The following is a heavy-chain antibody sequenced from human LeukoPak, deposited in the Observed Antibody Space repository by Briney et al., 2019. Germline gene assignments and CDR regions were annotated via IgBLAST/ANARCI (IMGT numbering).Heavy chain of an antibody. Sequence: PSETLSLTCTVSGGSISTDYWSWNRQPPGKGLDWIGYVSFGGGTNYNPSLKSRVITSADTSKNQFSLNLTSVTAADTAVYYCARLGSNSGEWGQGTLVTVSS. D-gene: IGHD4-23*01. CDR3: ARLGSNSGE. V-gene: IGHV4-59*01. J-gene: IGHJ4*02. CDR2: VSFGGGT. CDR1: GGSISTDY.